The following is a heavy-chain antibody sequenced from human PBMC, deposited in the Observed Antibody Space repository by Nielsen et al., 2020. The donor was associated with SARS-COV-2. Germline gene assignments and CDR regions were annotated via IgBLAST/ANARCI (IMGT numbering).Heavy chain of an antibody. Sequence: PSVKVSCKASGGTFSSYAISWVRQAPGQGLEWMGRIIPILGIANYAQKFQGRVTITADKSTSTAYMELSSLRSEDTAVYYCARGYSGYDRGRAFDIWGQGTMVTVSS. CDR2: IIPILGIA. J-gene: IGHJ3*02. V-gene: IGHV1-69*04. D-gene: IGHD5-12*01. CDR1: GGTFSSYA. CDR3: ARGYSGYDRGRAFDI.